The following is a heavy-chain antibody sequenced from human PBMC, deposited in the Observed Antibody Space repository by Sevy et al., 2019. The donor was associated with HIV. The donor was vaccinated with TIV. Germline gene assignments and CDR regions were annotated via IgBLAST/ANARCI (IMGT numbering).Heavy chain of an antibody. CDR3: ARDRGIAVGSSRDETFDV. CDR2: IYSGGST. J-gene: IGHJ3*01. CDR1: GFTVSINY. D-gene: IGHD6-19*01. V-gene: IGHV3-53*01. Sequence: GGSLRLSCEASGFTVSINYMNWVRQAPGKGLEWVSVIYSGGSTYYADSVKGRFTISRDNSNNRVYLQMNSLRAEDTAVYYCARDRGIAVGSSRDETFDVWGQGTMVTVSS.